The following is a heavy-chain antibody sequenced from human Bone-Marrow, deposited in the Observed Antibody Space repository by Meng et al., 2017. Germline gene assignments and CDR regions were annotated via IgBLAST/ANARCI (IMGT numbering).Heavy chain of an antibody. CDR1: GGSISSGGYY. J-gene: IGHJ1*01. CDR2: IYYSGST. V-gene: IGHV4-31*03. D-gene: IGHD6-13*01. Sequence: QLQESGPGLVKPSETLSLTCTVSGGSISSGGYYWSWIRQHPGKGLEWIGYIYYSGSTYYNPSLKSRVTISVDTSKNQFSLKLSSVTAADTAVYYCARGPLSAAGTMGYFQHWGQGTLVTVSS. CDR3: ARGPLSAAGTMGYFQH.